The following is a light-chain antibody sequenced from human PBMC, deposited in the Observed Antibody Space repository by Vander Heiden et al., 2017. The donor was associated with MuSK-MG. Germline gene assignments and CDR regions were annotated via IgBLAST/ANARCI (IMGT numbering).Light chain of an antibody. V-gene: IGLV3-25*03. J-gene: IGLJ2*01. CDR2: KDT. CDR1: ALSKQY. CDR3: QSTDTSGTYVV. Sequence: SSELTHPPSVSVSPGQTARITCSGDALSKQYAYWYEQKPGQAPVLVIYKDTERPSGIPERISGSSSGTTVTLTISGVQAEDEADYYCQSTDTSGTYVVFGGGTKLTVL.